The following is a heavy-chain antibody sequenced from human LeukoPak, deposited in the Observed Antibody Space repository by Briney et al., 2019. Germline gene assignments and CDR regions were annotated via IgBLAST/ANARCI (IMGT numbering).Heavy chain of an antibody. D-gene: IGHD2/OR15-2a*01. J-gene: IGHJ4*02. Sequence: GGSLRLSGTASKFTFMNYAMHWVRQAPGKGLEWLSTIGSAGGSIFYADSVKGRFTISRDNSKSTLFLQMDSLRVEDTALYYCAKRGEVSTYYYFESWGQGAQVTVSS. CDR2: IGSAGGSI. V-gene: IGHV3-23*01. CDR1: KFTFMNYA. CDR3: AKRGEVSTYYYFES.